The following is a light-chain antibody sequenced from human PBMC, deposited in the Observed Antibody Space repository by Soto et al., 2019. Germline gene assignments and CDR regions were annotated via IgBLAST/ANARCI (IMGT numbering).Light chain of an antibody. CDR3: QQYGSSQWT. V-gene: IGKV3-20*01. CDR1: QSVSSSY. J-gene: IGKJ1*01. Sequence: EIVLTQSPGILSLSPGERATLSCRASQSVSSSYLAWYQQKPGQAPRLLIYGASSRATGIPDRFSGSGSGTDFTLTISRLEPEDFAVYYCQQYGSSQWTFGQGTKV. CDR2: GAS.